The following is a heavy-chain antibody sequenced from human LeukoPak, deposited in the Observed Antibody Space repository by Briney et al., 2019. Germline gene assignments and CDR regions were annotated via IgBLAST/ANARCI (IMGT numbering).Heavy chain of an antibody. J-gene: IGHJ5*02. D-gene: IGHD5-18*01. CDR3: AKDRGYSYGHRNWFDP. V-gene: IGHV3-23*01. Sequence: GGFLRLSCAASGFTFSSYAMSWVRQAPGKGLEWVSAISGSGGSTYYADSVKGRFTISRDNSKNTLYLQMNSLRAEDTAVYYCAKDRGYSYGHRNWFDPWGQGTLVTVSS. CDR2: ISGSGGST. CDR1: GFTFSSYA.